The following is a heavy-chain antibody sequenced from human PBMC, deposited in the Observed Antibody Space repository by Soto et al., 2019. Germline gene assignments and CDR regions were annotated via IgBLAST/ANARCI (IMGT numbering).Heavy chain of an antibody. CDR2: IKNDGTT. V-gene: IGHV3-74*01. CDR1: GFTVSNYW. D-gene: IGHD3-3*01. J-gene: IGHJ6*02. Sequence: GSLRLSCAASGFTVSNYWMNWVRQAPGKGLVWVSHIKNDGTTSYADSVEGRFTVSRDDAKNSFYLQMNSLRADDTAVYYCAKDRGEEGLKFLEWFGGMDVWGHGTTVTVSS. CDR3: AKDRGEEGLKFLEWFGGMDV.